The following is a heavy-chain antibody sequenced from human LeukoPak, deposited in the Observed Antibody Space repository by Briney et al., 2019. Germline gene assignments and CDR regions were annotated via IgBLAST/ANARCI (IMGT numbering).Heavy chain of an antibody. Sequence: RTSETLSLTCTVSGGSIGSSSYYWGWIRQPPGKGLEWIGSIYYSGSTNYNPSLKSRVTMSVDTSKNQFSLKLSSVTAADTAVYYCAREILNWGSDSFDYWGQGTLVTVSS. V-gene: IGHV4-39*07. J-gene: IGHJ4*02. CDR1: GGSIGSSSYY. CDR3: AREILNWGSDSFDY. CDR2: IYYSGST. D-gene: IGHD7-27*01.